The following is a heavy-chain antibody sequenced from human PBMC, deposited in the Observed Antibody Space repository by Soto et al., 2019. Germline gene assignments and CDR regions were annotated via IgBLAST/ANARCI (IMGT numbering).Heavy chain of an antibody. CDR3: ARGVRVSAYLDYHMDV. CDR1: GYTLSNFG. Sequence: QVQLVQSGAEVKKPGASLKVSCKASGYTLSNFGVSWVRQAPGQGLEWIGWINPDNGDTDYAQKFQGRVTMTTDTFQSTAYMEVGGLRSDDTAVYYCARGVRVSAYLDYHMDVWGKGTTVTVSS. D-gene: IGHD3-10*02. V-gene: IGHV1-18*01. J-gene: IGHJ6*03. CDR2: INPDNGDT.